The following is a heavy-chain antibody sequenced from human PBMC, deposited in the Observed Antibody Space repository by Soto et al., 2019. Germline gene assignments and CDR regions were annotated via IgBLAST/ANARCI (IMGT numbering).Heavy chain of an antibody. CDR2: IYYSGST. CDR3: ARAKRTALDNFDY. D-gene: IGHD1-1*01. V-gene: IGHV4-30-4*01. Sequence: PSETLSLTCTVSGGSISSGDYYWSWIRQPPGKGLEWIGYIYYSGSTYYNPSLKSRVTISVDTSKNQFSLKLSSVTAADTAVYYCARAKRTALDNFDYWGQGTLVTDSS. J-gene: IGHJ4*02. CDR1: GGSISSGDYY.